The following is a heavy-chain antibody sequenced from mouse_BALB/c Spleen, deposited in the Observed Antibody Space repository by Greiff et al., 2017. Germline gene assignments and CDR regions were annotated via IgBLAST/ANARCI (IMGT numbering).Heavy chain of an antibody. CDR3: ARDSTYAMDY. CDR1: GFTFSSYA. CDR2: ISSGGSYT. Sequence: EVQGVESGGGLVKPGGSLKLSCAASGFTFSSYAMSWVRQSPEKRLEWVAEISSGGSYTYYPDTVTGRFTISRDNAKNTLYLEMSSLRSEDTAMYYCARDSTYAMDYWGQGTSVTVSS. V-gene: IGHV5-9-4*01. J-gene: IGHJ4*01. D-gene: IGHD2-1*01.